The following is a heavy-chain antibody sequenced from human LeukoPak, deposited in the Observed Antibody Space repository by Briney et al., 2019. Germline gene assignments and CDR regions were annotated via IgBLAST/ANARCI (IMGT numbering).Heavy chain of an antibody. D-gene: IGHD3-9*01. CDR2: INHSGST. CDR3: TRYFDWLLSRDAFDI. Sequence: PSETLSLTCAVYGGSFSGYYWSWIRQPPGKGLEWIGEINHSGSTNYNPSLKSRVTISVDTSKNQFSLKLSSVTAADTAVYYCTRYFDWLLSRDAFDIWGQGTMVTVSS. V-gene: IGHV4-34*01. CDR1: GGSFSGYY. J-gene: IGHJ3*02.